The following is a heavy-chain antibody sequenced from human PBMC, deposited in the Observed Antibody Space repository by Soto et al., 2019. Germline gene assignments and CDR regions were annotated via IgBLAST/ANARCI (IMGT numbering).Heavy chain of an antibody. J-gene: IGHJ4*02. V-gene: IGHV1-8*01. CDR2: MNLYNGHT. CDR1: GDTFTSHD. CDR3: AGDMSTS. D-gene: IGHD3-16*01. Sequence: QVQLVQSGAEVKKPGASVKVSCKASGDTFTSHDINWVRQATGQGLEWMGWMNLYNGHTNYAQKFQGRVTMTRDTSISTAYMELTNLRSEDTAIYYWAGDMSTSWGQGTLVTASS.